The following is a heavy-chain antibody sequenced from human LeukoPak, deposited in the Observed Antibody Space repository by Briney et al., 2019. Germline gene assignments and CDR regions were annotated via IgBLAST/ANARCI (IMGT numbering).Heavy chain of an antibody. CDR2: ISGSGDNT. CDR1: GFTFANHD. D-gene: IGHD2-8*01. J-gene: IGHJ4*02. V-gene: IGHV3-23*01. Sequence: GGSLRLSCAASGFTFANHDMGWVRQAPGKGLEWVSRISGSGDNTYYADSVKGRFTISRDNSKNTVHLQMNSLTAEDTAIYYCARRYCTNGNCFGFILDCWGQGTLVTVSS. CDR3: ARRYCTNGNCFGFILDC.